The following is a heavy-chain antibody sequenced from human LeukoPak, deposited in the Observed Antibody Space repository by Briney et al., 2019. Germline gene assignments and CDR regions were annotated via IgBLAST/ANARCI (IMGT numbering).Heavy chain of an antibody. V-gene: IGHV3-66*01. Sequence: PGGSLRLSCAASGFTVSSNYMSWVRQAPGKGLEWVSVIYSGGSTYYADSVKGGFTISRDNSKNTLYLQMNSLRAEDTAVYYCARGKLAVAGAFDIWGQGTMVTVSS. CDR2: IYSGGST. CDR1: GFTVSSNY. D-gene: IGHD6-19*01. J-gene: IGHJ3*02. CDR3: ARGKLAVAGAFDI.